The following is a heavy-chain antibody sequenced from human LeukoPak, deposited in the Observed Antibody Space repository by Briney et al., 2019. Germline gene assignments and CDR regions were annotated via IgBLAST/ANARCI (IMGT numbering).Heavy chain of an antibody. CDR3: ARSFDTNAFDI. CDR2: IYYSGST. J-gene: IGHJ3*02. D-gene: IGHD2/OR15-2a*01. CDR1: GGSFSGYY. V-gene: IGHV4-34*11. Sequence: PSETLSLTCAVYGGSFSGYYWSWIRQPPGKGLEWIGYIYYSGSTNYNPSLKSRVTISVDTSNNQFSLNLRPVTAADTAVYYCARSFDTNAFDIWGQGTMVTVSS.